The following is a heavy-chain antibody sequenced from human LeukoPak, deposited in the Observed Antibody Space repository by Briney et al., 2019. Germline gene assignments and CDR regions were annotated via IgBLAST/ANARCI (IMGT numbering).Heavy chain of an antibody. CDR3: ARSNYYDSYTNY. J-gene: IGHJ4*02. CDR1: GYSFTTYW. CDR2: IYPGDSDT. D-gene: IGHD3-22*01. V-gene: IGHV5-51*01. Sequence: KPGESLKISCKGSGYSFTTYWIAWVRQLPGKGLEWMGIIYPGDSDTRYSPSFQGQVTISADKSISTAYLQWSSLKASDTSMYYCARSNYYDSYTNYWGQGTLVTVSS.